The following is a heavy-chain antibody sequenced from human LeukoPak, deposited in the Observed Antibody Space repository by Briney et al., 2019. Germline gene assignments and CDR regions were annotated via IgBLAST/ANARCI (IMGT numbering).Heavy chain of an antibody. CDR3: ARDRGGSRSGFDP. CDR2: INPNSGGT. D-gene: IGHD3-10*01. Sequence: ASVKVSCKASGYTFTGYYTHWVRQAPGQGLEWMGWINPNSGGTNYAQKFQGRVTMTRDTSISTAYMELSRLRSDDTAVYYCARDRGGSRSGFDPWGQGTLVTVSS. CDR1: GYTFTGYY. V-gene: IGHV1-2*02. J-gene: IGHJ5*02.